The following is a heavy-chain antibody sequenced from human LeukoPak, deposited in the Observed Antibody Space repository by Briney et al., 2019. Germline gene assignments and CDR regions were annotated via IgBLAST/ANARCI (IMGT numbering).Heavy chain of an antibody. D-gene: IGHD3-22*01. J-gene: IGHJ4*02. CDR1: GFTFSSYG. Sequence: PGRSLRLPCAASGFTFSSYGMHWVRQAPGKGLEWVAVIWYDGSNKYYADSVKGRFTISRDNSKNTLYLQMNSLRAEDTAVYYCARDRDDSSGYLDYWGQGTLVTVSS. V-gene: IGHV3-33*01. CDR3: ARDRDDSSGYLDY. CDR2: IWYDGSNK.